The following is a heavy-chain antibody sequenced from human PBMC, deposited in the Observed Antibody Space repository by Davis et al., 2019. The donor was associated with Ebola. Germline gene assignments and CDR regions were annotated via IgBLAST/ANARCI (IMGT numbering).Heavy chain of an antibody. V-gene: IGHV1-46*01. CDR2: INPITGGT. Sequence: ASVTVSCRASGYRFTSYYMHWVRQAPGQGLEWMGIINPITGGTSYAQNFQVRVNMTRDTSTSTVYMELSSLRSEDTAVYYCAREGGHYYDSSGYVFVIWGQGTMVKVSS. J-gene: IGHJ3*02. CDR3: AREGGHYYDSSGYVFVI. D-gene: IGHD3-22*01. CDR1: GYRFTSYY.